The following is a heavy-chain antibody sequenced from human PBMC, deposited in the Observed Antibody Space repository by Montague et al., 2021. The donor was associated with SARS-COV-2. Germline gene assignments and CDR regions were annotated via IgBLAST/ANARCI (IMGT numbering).Heavy chain of an antibody. CDR3: ARERSADYYDGSGYHCYTYGMDV. V-gene: IGHV4-61*02. CDR2: IYTSGSS. Sequence: TLSLTCTVSGGSVSSGSYYWSWMRQPDGKGLEWIGRIYTSGSSNYNPSLKSRVTISVDTSKNQLSLKVSSVTAADTAVYDCARERSADYYDGSGYHCYTYGMDVWGQGTTVTVSS. J-gene: IGHJ6*02. D-gene: IGHD3-22*01. CDR1: GGSVSSGSYY.